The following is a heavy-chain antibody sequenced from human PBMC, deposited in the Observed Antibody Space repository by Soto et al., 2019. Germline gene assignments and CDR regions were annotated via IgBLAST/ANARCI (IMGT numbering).Heavy chain of an antibody. Sequence: PSETLSLTCTVSGGSISTYYWSWIRQPPGKGLEWIGYINYSGRTNYNPSLKSRVTMSLDTSKSQFSLKLRSVTAADTAVFYCARYAGSSWFDYWGQGTLVTVSS. CDR2: INYSGRT. D-gene: IGHD6-13*01. J-gene: IGHJ4*02. CDR1: GGSISTYY. CDR3: ARYAGSSWFDY. V-gene: IGHV4-59*01.